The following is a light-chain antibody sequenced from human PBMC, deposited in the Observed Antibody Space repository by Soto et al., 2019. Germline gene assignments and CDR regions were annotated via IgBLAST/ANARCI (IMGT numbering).Light chain of an antibody. CDR2: AAS. CDR1: RSISSY. V-gene: IGKV1-39*01. Sequence: IQMTHSTSSLSASVGDGVTITCRASRSISSYLNWYQQRPGKAPKLLIYAASSLQSGVPSRFSGSGSGTDFTLTISSLQLEDFATYYCQQSYSTLITFGQGTRLEIK. CDR3: QQSYSTLIT. J-gene: IGKJ5*01.